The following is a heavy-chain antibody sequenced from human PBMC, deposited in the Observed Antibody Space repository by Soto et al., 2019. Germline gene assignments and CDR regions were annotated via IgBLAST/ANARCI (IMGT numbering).Heavy chain of an antibody. CDR1: GFTFNGYG. D-gene: IGHD6-13*01. V-gene: IGHV3-30*18. J-gene: IGHJ4*02. Sequence: QVQLVESGGGVVQPGRSLRLSCEASGFTFNGYGMHWVRQAPGKGLAWVAIISYDGSNVYYADSVKGRFTISRDNSKNTRSLQMNSMRAEDTAVYYCAKYRRNSWTFDYWGQGTLVTVS. CDR3: AKYRRNSWTFDY. CDR2: ISYDGSNV.